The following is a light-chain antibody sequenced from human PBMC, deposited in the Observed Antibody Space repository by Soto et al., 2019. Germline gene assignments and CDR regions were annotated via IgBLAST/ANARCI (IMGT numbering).Light chain of an antibody. CDR3: QHYNSYSEA. V-gene: IGKV1-5*03. J-gene: IGKJ1*01. CDR2: KAS. Sequence: DIQMTQSPSTLSGSVGDRVTITCRASQTISSWLAWCQQKPWKAPKLLIYKASTLKSGVPSRFSGSGSGTEFTLTISSLQPDDFATYYCQHYNSYSEAFGQGTKVDIK. CDR1: QTISSW.